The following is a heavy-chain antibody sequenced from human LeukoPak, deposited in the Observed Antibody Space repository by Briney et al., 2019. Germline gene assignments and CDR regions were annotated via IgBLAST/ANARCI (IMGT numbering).Heavy chain of an antibody. CDR2: INHSGST. V-gene: IGHV4-34*01. J-gene: IGHJ3*02. Sequence: SETLSLTCAVYGGSFSGYYWSWIRQPPGKGLEWIGEINHSGSTNYNPSLKSRVTISVDRSKNQFSLKLSSVTAADTAVYYCARAKYYYDSSGYYYTPPRGAFDIWGQGTMVTVSS. CDR1: GGSFSGYY. D-gene: IGHD3-22*01. CDR3: ARAKYYYDSSGYYYTPPRGAFDI.